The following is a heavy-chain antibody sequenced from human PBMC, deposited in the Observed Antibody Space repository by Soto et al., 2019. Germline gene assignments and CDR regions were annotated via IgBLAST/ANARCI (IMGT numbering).Heavy chain of an antibody. CDR2: IIPIFGTA. CDR3: AREGLRYFDWLLPDPSHWFDP. J-gene: IGHJ5*02. Sequence: SVNVSCKASGGTFSSYAISWVRQAPGQGLEWMGGIIPIFGTANYAQKFQGRVTITADESTSTAYMELSSLRSEDTAVYYCAREGLRYFDWLLPDPSHWFDPWGQGTLVTVSS. CDR1: GGTFSSYA. D-gene: IGHD3-9*01. V-gene: IGHV1-69*13.